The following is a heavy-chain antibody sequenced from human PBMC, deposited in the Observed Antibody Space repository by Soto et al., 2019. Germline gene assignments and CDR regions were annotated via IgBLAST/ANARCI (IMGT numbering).Heavy chain of an antibody. D-gene: IGHD3-10*01. V-gene: IGHV3-30-3*01. Sequence: GGSLRLSCAASGFTFSSYAMHWVRQAPGKGLEWVAVISYDGSNKYYADSVKGRFTISRDNSKNTLYLQMNSLRAEDTAVYYCARDIRGVLDYWGQGTLVTVSS. CDR3: ARDIRGVLDY. J-gene: IGHJ4*02. CDR2: ISYDGSNK. CDR1: GFTFSSYA.